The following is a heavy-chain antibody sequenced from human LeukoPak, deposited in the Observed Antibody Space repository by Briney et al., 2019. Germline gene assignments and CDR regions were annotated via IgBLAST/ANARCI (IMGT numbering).Heavy chain of an antibody. D-gene: IGHD2-2*01. CDR2: IKQDGSEK. Sequence: PGGSLRLSCAASGFTFSSYWMSWVRQAPGKGLEWVANIKQDGSEKYYVDSVKGRFTISRDNAKNSLYLQMNSLRAEDTAVYYCARDPPTDCSSTSCYFDYWGQGTLATVSS. V-gene: IGHV3-7*01. CDR1: GFTFSSYW. J-gene: IGHJ4*02. CDR3: ARDPPTDCSSTSCYFDY.